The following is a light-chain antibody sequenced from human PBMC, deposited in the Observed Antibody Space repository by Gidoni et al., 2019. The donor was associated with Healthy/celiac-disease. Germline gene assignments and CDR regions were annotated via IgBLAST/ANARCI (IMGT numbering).Light chain of an antibody. V-gene: IGKV1-39*01. CDR2: AAS. Sequence: DIQMTQSPSSLSASVGDRVTITCRASQSISSNLNWYPQKPGKAPKLLIYAASSLQSGVPSRFSGSGSGTDFTLTISSLQPEDFATYYCQQSYSTPPTFGGGTKVEIK. CDR3: QQSYSTPPT. CDR1: QSISSN. J-gene: IGKJ4*01.